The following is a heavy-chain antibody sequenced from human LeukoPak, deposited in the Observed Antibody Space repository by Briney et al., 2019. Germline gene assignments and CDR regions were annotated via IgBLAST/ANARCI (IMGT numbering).Heavy chain of an antibody. J-gene: IGHJ3*02. Sequence: SETLSLTCTVSGGSISSYYWSWIRQPPGKGLEWIGYIYYSGSTNYNPSLKSRVTISVDTSKNQFSPKLSSVTAADTAVYYCARHVSERVGYYPRDDAFDIWGQGTMVTVSS. CDR2: IYYSGST. D-gene: IGHD3-22*01. V-gene: IGHV4-59*08. CDR3: ARHVSERVGYYPRDDAFDI. CDR1: GGSISSYY.